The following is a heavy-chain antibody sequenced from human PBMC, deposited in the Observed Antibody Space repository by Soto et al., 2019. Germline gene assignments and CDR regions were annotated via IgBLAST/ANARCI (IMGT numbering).Heavy chain of an antibody. D-gene: IGHD6-6*01. V-gene: IGHV3-48*01. CDR1: GFTFSSYS. Sequence: EVQLVESGGGLVQPGGSLRLSCAASGFTFSSYSMNWVRQAPGKGLEWVSYISSSSSTIYYADSVKGRFTISRDNXXXXXXXXXXXXXXXXXXXXXXARXVAARFDYXXXGXXXTVSX. CDR2: ISSSSSTI. CDR3: ARXVAARFDY. J-gene: IGHJ4*01.